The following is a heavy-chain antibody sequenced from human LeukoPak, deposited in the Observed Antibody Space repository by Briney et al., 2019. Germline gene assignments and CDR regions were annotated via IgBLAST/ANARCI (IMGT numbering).Heavy chain of an antibody. Sequence: GGSLRLSCAASGFTFSSYGMHWVRQAPGKGLEWVAVISYDGSNKYYADSVKGRFTISRDNSKNTLYLQMNSLRAEDTAVYYCAKDAGYSSGCLDYWGQGTLVTVSS. CDR2: ISYDGSNK. V-gene: IGHV3-30*18. D-gene: IGHD6-19*01. J-gene: IGHJ4*02. CDR1: GFTFSSYG. CDR3: AKDAGYSSGCLDY.